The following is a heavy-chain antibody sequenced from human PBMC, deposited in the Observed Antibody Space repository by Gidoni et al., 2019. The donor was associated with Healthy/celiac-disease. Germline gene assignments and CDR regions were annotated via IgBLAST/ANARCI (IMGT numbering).Heavy chain of an antibody. CDR2: INHSGNT. J-gene: IGHJ4*02. V-gene: IGHV4-34*01. CDR1: GGSFSDYF. Sequence: QVQLQQCGAGLLKPSEPLSLTCTVYGGSFSDYFWTWIRQPPGKGLEWIGEINHSGNTNYNPSLKSRVTISVDMSKIQFSLKLSAVTAADTAVYYCARGLIATRPFDYWGQGTLVIVSS. D-gene: IGHD6-6*01. CDR3: ARGLIATRPFDY.